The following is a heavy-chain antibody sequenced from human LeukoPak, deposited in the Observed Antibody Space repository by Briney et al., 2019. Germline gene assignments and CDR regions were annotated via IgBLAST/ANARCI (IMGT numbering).Heavy chain of an antibody. V-gene: IGHV4-59*08. J-gene: IGHJ4*02. CDR1: GGSISSYY. CDR3: ARPGVYCSSTSCPFDY. CDR2: IYYSGST. D-gene: IGHD2-2*01. Sequence: SETLSLTCTVSGGSISSYYWSWIRQPPGKGLEWIGYIYYSGSTNYNPSLKSRVTISVDTSKNQFSLKLSSVTAADTAVYYCARPGVYCSSTSCPFDYWGQGTLVTVSS.